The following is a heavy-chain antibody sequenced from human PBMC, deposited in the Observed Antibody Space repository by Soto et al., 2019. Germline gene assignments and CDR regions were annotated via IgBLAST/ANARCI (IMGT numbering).Heavy chain of an antibody. Sequence: ASETLSLTCAVSGYSISSGYYWGWIRQPPGKGLEWIGSIYHSGSTYYNPSLKSRVTISVDTSKNQFSLKLSSVTAADTAVYYCARERVDYYDFWSGYYPPGNNWFDPWGQGTLVTVSS. V-gene: IGHV4-38-2*02. CDR1: GYSISSGYY. CDR2: IYHSGST. J-gene: IGHJ5*02. CDR3: ARERVDYYDFWSGYYPPGNNWFDP. D-gene: IGHD3-3*01.